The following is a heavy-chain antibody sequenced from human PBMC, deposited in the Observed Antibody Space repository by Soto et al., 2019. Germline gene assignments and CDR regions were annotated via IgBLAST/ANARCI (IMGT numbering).Heavy chain of an antibody. CDR2: ISWNSGSI. D-gene: IGHD3-10*01. Sequence: GGSLRLSCAASGFTFDDYAMHWVRQAPGKGLEWVSGISWNSGSIGYADSVKGRFTISRDNAKNSLYLQMNSLRAEDTALYYCAKDFPPRGSGGAFDIWGQGTMVTVSS. CDR3: AKDFPPRGSGGAFDI. J-gene: IGHJ3*02. CDR1: GFTFDDYA. V-gene: IGHV3-9*01.